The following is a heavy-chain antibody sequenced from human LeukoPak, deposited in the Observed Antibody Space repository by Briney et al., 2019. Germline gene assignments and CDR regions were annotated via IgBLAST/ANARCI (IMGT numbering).Heavy chain of an antibody. Sequence: SETLSLTCTVSGYSISSGYYWGWIRQPPGKGLGGIGGIYHSGSTYYNPSLKSRVTISVDTSKNQFSLKLSSVTAADTAVYYCARGTPSIAVAGTYDYWGQGTLVTVSS. J-gene: IGHJ4*02. V-gene: IGHV4-38-2*02. CDR2: IYHSGST. CDR3: ARGTPSIAVAGTYDY. D-gene: IGHD6-19*01. CDR1: GYSISSGYY.